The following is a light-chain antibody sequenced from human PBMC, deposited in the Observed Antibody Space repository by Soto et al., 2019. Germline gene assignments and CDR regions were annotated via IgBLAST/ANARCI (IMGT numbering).Light chain of an antibody. CDR2: DSS. J-gene: IGKJ5*01. CDR3: QQRNSWPPIT. Sequence: EMVLTQSPATLSLSPGDRATLSCRASQSVGRYLAWYQQRPGQAPRLLIYDSSSRASGVPARFSGSGSGTDFTLTISSLEPEDFALYYCQQRNSWPPITFGQGTRLEIK. CDR1: QSVGRY. V-gene: IGKV3-11*01.